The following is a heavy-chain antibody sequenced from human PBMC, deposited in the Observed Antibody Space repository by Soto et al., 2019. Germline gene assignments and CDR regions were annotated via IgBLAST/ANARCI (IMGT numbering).Heavy chain of an antibody. D-gene: IGHD5-18*01. CDR1: GGSISTYD. Sequence: PSETCFHTCTVSGGSISTYDWSWLRLPPGKGLVLIWCIYYSGSTNYTTSLKSRVTISVATSKTQFSLKLSSVTAADTAVYYCARDGPKGIVQLWPPAFDYWGQGTLVTVSS. V-gene: IGHV4-59*12. CDR2: IYYSGST. J-gene: IGHJ4*02. CDR3: ARDGPKGIVQLWPPAFDY.